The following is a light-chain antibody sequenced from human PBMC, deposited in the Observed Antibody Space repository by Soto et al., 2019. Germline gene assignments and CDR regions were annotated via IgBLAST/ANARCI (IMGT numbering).Light chain of an antibody. CDR3: ETWDSNTRV. J-gene: IGLJ1*01. CDR2: LEGSGSY. Sequence: QAVVTQSSSASASLGSSVKLTCTLSSGHSSHIIAWHQQQPGKAPRYLMKLEGSGSYNKGSGVPDRFSGSSSGADRYLTISNLQSEDEADYYCETWDSNTRVFGTGTQLTVL. CDR1: SGHSSHI. V-gene: IGLV4-60*03.